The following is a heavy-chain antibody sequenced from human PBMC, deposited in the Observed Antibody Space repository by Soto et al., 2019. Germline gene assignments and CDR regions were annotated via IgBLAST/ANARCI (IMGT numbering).Heavy chain of an antibody. D-gene: IGHD6-13*01. CDR1: GFTFDDYT. J-gene: IGHJ4*02. V-gene: IGHV3-43*01. Sequence: ESGGVVVQPGGSLRLSCAASGFTFDDYTMHWVRQAPGKGLEWVSLISWDGGSTYYADSVKGRFTISRDNSKNSLYLQMNSLRTEDTALYYCAKLQQLLADGDSWGQGTLVTVSS. CDR2: ISWDGGST. CDR3: AKLQQLLADGDS.